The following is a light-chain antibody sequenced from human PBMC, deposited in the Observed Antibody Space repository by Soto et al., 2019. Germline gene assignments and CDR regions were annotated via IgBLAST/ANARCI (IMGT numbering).Light chain of an antibody. V-gene: IGKV1-8*01. CDR3: QQYYSYYRT. Sequence: AIRMTQSPSSLSASTGDRVTITCRASQGISSYLAWYQQKPGKAPKLLIYAASTLRSGVPSRFSGSGSGTDFTLTISCLQSEDFATYYCQQYYSYYRTFGQGTKVDIK. CDR1: QGISSY. CDR2: AAS. J-gene: IGKJ1*01.